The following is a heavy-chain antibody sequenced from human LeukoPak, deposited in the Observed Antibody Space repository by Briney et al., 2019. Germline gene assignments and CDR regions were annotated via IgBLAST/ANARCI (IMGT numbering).Heavy chain of an antibody. Sequence: GASVKVSCKASGYTFTSSAISWVRQAPGQGLEWMGWISVYRGLTTYAQSLQGRVTMTTDTSTSTAYMELRSLRSDDTAVYYCARYYYDSSGYYYPFDYWGQGTLVTVSS. CDR2: ISVYRGLT. V-gene: IGHV1-18*01. J-gene: IGHJ4*02. CDR3: ARYYYDSSGYYYPFDY. D-gene: IGHD3-22*01. CDR1: GYTFTSSA.